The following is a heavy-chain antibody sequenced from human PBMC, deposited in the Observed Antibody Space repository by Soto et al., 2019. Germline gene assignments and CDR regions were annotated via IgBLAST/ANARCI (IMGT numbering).Heavy chain of an antibody. CDR3: ARGPLGYCSSASCFMPSYNWFDP. CDR2: IIPIFGTA. V-gene: IGHV1-69*01. J-gene: IGHJ5*02. Sequence: QVQLVQSGAEVKKPGSSVKVSCKASGGTFSSYAISWVRQAPGQGLEWMGGIIPIFGTANYAQKFQGRVTITADESTSTAYMELSSLRSEDTAVYYCARGPLGYCSSASCFMPSYNWFDPWGQGTLVTVSS. CDR1: GGTFSSYA. D-gene: IGHD2-2*01.